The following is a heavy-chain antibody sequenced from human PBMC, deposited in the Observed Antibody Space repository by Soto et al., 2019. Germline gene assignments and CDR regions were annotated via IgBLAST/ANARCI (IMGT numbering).Heavy chain of an antibody. CDR1: GFTFIDYS. V-gene: IGHV3-21*01. Sequence: GGSLRLSCATSGFTFIDYSMNWVRQAPGKGLEWVSSISSSGNYIYSADSVKGRFTISRDNTKSSLNLQMNSLRAEDTAVYYCARTGRWLQFEDYWGQGTLVTVSS. J-gene: IGHJ4*02. D-gene: IGHD5-12*01. CDR2: ISSSGNYI. CDR3: ARTGRWLQFEDY.